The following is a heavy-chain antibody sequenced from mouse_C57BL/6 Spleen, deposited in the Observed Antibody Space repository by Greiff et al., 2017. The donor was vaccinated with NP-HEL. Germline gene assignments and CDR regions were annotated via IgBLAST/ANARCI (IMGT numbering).Heavy chain of an antibody. J-gene: IGHJ2*01. CDR1: GYTFTDYE. Sequence: VQLQESGAELVRPGASVTLSCKASGYTFTDYEMHWVKQTPVHGLEWIGAIDPETGGTAYNQKFKGKAILTADKSSSTAYMELRSLTSEDSAVYYCTRRMVTGVCFDYWGQGTTLTVSS. CDR2: IDPETGGT. D-gene: IGHD2-10*02. CDR3: TRRMVTGVCFDY. V-gene: IGHV1-15*01.